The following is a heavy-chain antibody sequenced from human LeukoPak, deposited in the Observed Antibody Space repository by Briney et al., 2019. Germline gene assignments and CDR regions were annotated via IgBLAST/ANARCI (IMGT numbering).Heavy chain of an antibody. CDR3: ARGIWFGEQKYYYYMDV. CDR2: ISSSGSTI. CDR1: GFTFSSYE. D-gene: IGHD3-10*01. J-gene: IGHJ6*03. Sequence: QPGGSLRLSCAASGFTFSSYEMNWVRQAPGKGLEWVSYISSSGSTIYYADSVKGRFTISRDNAKNSLYLQMNSLRAEDTAVYYCARGIWFGEQKYYYYMDVWGKGTTVTVSS. V-gene: IGHV3-48*03.